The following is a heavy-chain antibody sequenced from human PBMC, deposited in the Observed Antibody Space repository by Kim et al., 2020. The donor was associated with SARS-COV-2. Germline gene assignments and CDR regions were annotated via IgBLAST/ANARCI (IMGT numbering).Heavy chain of an antibody. Sequence: NPSLKSRVTISVDTSKNQFSLNLSSVTAADTAVYYCARGPLAAAGTGLDYWGQGTLVTVSS. CDR3: ARGPLAAAGTGLDY. V-gene: IGHV4-59*09. J-gene: IGHJ4*02. D-gene: IGHD6-13*01.